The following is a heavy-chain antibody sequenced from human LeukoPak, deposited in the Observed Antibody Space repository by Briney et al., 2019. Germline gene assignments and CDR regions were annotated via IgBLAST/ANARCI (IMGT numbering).Heavy chain of an antibody. Sequence: GASVKVSCKASGYTFTGYYMHWARQAPGQGLEWMGRINPNSGGTNYAQKFQGRATMTRDTSISTAYMELSRLRSDDTAVYYCARGYRTVGAIEYFQHWGQGTLVTVSS. CDR2: INPNSGGT. J-gene: IGHJ1*01. CDR3: ARGYRTVGAIEYFQH. V-gene: IGHV1-2*06. D-gene: IGHD1-26*01. CDR1: GYTFTGYY.